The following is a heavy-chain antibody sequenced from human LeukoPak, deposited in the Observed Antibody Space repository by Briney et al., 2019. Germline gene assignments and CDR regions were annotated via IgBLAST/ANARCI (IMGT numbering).Heavy chain of an antibody. V-gene: IGHV5-51*01. Sequence: GESLKISCKGSGYSFTSYWIGWVRQMPGKGLEWMGIIYPGDSDTRYSPSFQGQVTISADKSISTAYLQWSSLKASDTAMYYCARLSAYCSSTSCYAEMGDFDYWGQGTLVTVSS. CDR3: ARLSAYCSSTSCYAEMGDFDY. CDR2: IYPGDSDT. CDR1: GYSFTSYW. J-gene: IGHJ4*02. D-gene: IGHD2-2*01.